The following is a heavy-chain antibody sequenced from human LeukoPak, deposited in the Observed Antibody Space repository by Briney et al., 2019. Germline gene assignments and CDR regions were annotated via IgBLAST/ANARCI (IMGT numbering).Heavy chain of an antibody. J-gene: IGHJ4*02. CDR3: AKDFMRTYYYDSSDNY. V-gene: IGHV3-21*04. CDR1: GFTFSSYS. Sequence: PGGSLRLSCAASGFTFSSYSMSWVRQAPGKGLEWVSSISSSSSYIYYADSVKGRFTISRDNSKNTLYLQMNSLRAEDTAVYYCAKDFMRTYYYDSSDNYWGQGTLVTVSS. D-gene: IGHD3-22*01. CDR2: ISSSSSYI.